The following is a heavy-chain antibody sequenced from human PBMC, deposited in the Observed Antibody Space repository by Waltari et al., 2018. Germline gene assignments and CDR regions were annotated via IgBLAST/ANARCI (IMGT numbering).Heavy chain of an antibody. V-gene: IGHV4-30-4*08. CDR2: IYYSGST. D-gene: IGHD1-26*01. J-gene: IGHJ2*01. CDR1: GGPIRRGDYY. Sequence: QVQLQESGPGLVKPSQTLSLTCTVSGGPIRRGDYYWSWIRQPPGKGLEWIAYIYYSGSTYYNPSLKSRITISLDTSRNQFSLNLSSVTAADTAVYYCARENRAGWDRYFDLWGRGTLVTVSS. CDR3: ARENRAGWDRYFDL.